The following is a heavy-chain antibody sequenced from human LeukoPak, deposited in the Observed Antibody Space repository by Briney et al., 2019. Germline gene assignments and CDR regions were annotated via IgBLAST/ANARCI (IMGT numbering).Heavy chain of an antibody. Sequence: GRSLRLSCAASGFTFDDYAKHWVRQAPGKGLEWVSGISWNSGSIGYADSVKGRFTISRDNAKNSLYLQMNSLRAEDTALYYCAKDSLRYCSSTSCYQFDYWGQGTLVTVSS. CDR1: GFTFDDYA. D-gene: IGHD2-2*01. CDR3: AKDSLRYCSSTSCYQFDY. J-gene: IGHJ4*02. V-gene: IGHV3-9*01. CDR2: ISWNSGSI.